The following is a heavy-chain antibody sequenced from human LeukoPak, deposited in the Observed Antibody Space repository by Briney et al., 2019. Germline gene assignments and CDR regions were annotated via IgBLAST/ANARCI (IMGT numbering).Heavy chain of an antibody. CDR3: ARGYSYDSSGYSKYYGMDF. V-gene: IGHV4-31*03. J-gene: IGHJ6*02. Sequence: SETLSLTCTVSGGSISSGGFFWSWIRQHPGKGLEWIGYIYFSGSTYYNPSLRSRVTISADTSKNQFSLKMSSVTAADTAVYYCARGYSYDSSGYSKYYGMDFWGQGPTVTVPS. D-gene: IGHD3-22*01. CDR1: GGSISSGGFF. CDR2: IYFSGST.